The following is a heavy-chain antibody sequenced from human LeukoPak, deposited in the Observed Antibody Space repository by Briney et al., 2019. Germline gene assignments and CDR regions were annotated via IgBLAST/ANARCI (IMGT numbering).Heavy chain of an antibody. J-gene: IGHJ4*02. V-gene: IGHV4-4*07. Sequence: SETLSLTCSVSGGSTNSYYWSWIRQSGGKGLEWIGRIYSSGSTVYNPSLNSRLTMSIDTSKNQFSLTLKSVTATDTAVYYCARVKASITSWTFDQWGQGALVTVSS. CDR3: ARVKASITSWTFDQ. CDR1: GGSTNSYY. CDR2: IYSSGST. D-gene: IGHD2-2*01.